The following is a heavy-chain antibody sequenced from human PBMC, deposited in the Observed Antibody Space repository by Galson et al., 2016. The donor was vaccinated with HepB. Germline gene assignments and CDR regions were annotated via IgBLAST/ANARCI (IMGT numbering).Heavy chain of an antibody. V-gene: IGHV3-74*01. D-gene: IGHD4-23*01. Sequence: SLRLSCAASGFTFSSYSMNWVRQAPGEGPSWVSGISPDGSRTRYVDSEKGRFSISRDNARNKVYLQMNSLGTEDSAIYYRVTYNGGNPPAWGQGTLVIVSS. CDR2: ISPDGSRT. CDR3: VTYNGGNPPA. J-gene: IGHJ5*02. CDR1: GFTFSSYS.